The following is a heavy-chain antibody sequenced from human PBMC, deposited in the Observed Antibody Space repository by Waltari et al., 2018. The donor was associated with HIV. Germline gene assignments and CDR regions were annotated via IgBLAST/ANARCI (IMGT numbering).Heavy chain of an antibody. V-gene: IGHV1-69*01. J-gene: IGHJ3*02. CDR2: SYASFDTA. CDR3: ARGGYDSSGFYYREDDGFDI. D-gene: IGHD3-22*01. CDR1: GGTFSSYA. Sequence: QVQLVQSGAEVKKPGSSVKVSCKASGGTFSSYAISWLRQAPGQGLEWMGGSYASFDTANFALQFHGRVTITADESTITGYMELSSLRSDDTAVYYGARGGYDSSGFYYREDDGFDIWGQGTMVTVSS.